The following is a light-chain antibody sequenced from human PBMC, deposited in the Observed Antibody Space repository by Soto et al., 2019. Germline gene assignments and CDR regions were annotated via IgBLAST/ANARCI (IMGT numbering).Light chain of an antibody. Sequence: EIVLTQSPGTLSLSPGESATLSCRTSQSLSSSYLAWYQQKPGQAPRLLIFGVSNRATDSPDRFSGSGSGTDFTLTIRRLEPEDFAVYYCQHYGTSLCTFGQGTKLEIK. J-gene: IGKJ2*02. CDR2: GVS. CDR3: QHYGTSLCT. V-gene: IGKV3-20*01. CDR1: QSLSSSY.